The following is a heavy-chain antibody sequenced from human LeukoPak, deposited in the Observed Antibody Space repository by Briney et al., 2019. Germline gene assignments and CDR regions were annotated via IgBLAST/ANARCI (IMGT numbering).Heavy chain of an antibody. CDR1: GYTFTGYY. D-gene: IGHD3-10*01. CDR3: ARDVLLWFGEEDWFDP. CDR2: INPSGGST. V-gene: IGHV1-46*03. Sequence: VSVKVSCKASGYTFTGYYMHWVRQAPGQGLEWMGIINPSGGSTSYAQKFQGRVTMTRDTSTSTVYMELSSLRSEDTAVYYCARDVLLWFGEEDWFDPWGQGTLVTVSS. J-gene: IGHJ5*02.